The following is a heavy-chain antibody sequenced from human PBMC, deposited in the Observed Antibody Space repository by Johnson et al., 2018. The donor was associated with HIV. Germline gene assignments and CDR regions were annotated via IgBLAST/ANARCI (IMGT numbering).Heavy chain of an antibody. D-gene: IGHD1-26*01. CDR2: IWYDGSNK. CDR3: AKTYSGGNRDAFDI. V-gene: IGHV3-33*06. Sequence: QVQLVESGGGVVQPGRSLRLSCAASGFTFSSYGMHWVRQAPGKGLEWVAVIWYDGSNKYYADSVKGRFTISRDNSKNTLYLQMNSLRAEDTAVYYCAKTYSGGNRDAFDIRGQVTMVTVSS. CDR1: GFTFSSYG. J-gene: IGHJ3*02.